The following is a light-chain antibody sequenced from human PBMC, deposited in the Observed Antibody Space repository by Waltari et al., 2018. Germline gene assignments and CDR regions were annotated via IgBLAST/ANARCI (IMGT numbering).Light chain of an antibody. CDR2: TAS. Sequence: EIVLTQSPGTLSLSPGERATLSCRASQSVASNYLAWYQQKPGQAPRLLMYTASSRASGIPDRFSGSGSGTDFTLTISRLEPEDVAVYYCQQYGTSPLTFGGGTRVDLK. CDR3: QQYGTSPLT. V-gene: IGKV3-20*01. J-gene: IGKJ4*01. CDR1: QSVASNY.